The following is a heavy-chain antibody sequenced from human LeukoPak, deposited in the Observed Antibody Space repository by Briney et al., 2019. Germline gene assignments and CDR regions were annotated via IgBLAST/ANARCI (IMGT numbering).Heavy chain of an antibody. D-gene: IGHD1-1*01. CDR3: ARDPNWVFDP. CDR1: GGSISSYY. J-gene: IGHJ2*01. CDR2: IYHSGST. Sequence: PSETLSLTCTVSGGSISSYYWSWIRQPPGKGLEWIGYIYHSGSTNYNPSLKSRVTISVDTSKNQFSLKLSSVTAADTAVYYCARDPNWVFDPWGRGTLVTVSS. V-gene: IGHV4-59*01.